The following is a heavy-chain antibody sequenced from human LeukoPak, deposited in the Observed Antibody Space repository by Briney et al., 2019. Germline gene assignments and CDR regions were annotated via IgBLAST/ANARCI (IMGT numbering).Heavy chain of an antibody. CDR3: ARIDEVGIVVVIPD. Sequence: SETLSLTCTVSGGSISSSSYYWGWIRQPPGKGLEWIGSIYYSGSTYYNPSLKSRVTISVDTSKNQFSLKLSSVTAADTAVYYCARIDEVGIVVVIPDWGQGTLVTVSS. J-gene: IGHJ4*02. V-gene: IGHV4-39*07. CDR1: GGSISSSSYY. CDR2: IYYSGST. D-gene: IGHD3-22*01.